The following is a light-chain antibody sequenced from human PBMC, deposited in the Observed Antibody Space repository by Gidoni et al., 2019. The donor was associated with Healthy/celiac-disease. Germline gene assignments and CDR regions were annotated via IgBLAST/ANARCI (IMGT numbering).Light chain of an antibody. Sequence: DIQMTQSPSTLSASVGDRVTITCRASQSISSWLAWYQQKPGKAPKLLIYKASSLESGVPSRFSGSVSGTEFTLTISSLQPDDFATYYCQQYNSYSWTFGGGTKVEIK. CDR3: QQYNSYSWT. CDR2: KAS. CDR1: QSISSW. V-gene: IGKV1-5*03. J-gene: IGKJ4*01.